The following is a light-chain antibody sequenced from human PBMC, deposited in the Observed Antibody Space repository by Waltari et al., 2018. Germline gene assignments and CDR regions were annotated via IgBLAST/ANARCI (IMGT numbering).Light chain of an antibody. CDR3: QVWDSSSDHVV. J-gene: IGLJ2*01. Sequence: SYVLTQPPSVSVAPGQTARLTCGGNNIASKHAHWYPQKPGQAPGLAVYDDSDRPSGIPERFSGSNSGNTATLTISRVEAGDEADYYCQVWDSSSDHVVFGGGTKLTVL. CDR2: DDS. CDR1: NIASKH. V-gene: IGLV3-21*02.